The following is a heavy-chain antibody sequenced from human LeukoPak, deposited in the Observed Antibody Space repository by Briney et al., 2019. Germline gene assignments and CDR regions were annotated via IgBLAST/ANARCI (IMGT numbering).Heavy chain of an antibody. J-gene: IGHJ4*02. CDR2: INVYNGNT. V-gene: IGHV1-18*01. Sequence: ASVKDSCKASGYIHTNYGLNWVRQAAGQGREGMGWINVYNGNTKKPHRLQGRVTMTPDTSTSTVYIELRSLRSDDTAVFYWARDRVPRDSGGSYYPFDYWGRGTLVTVSS. CDR3: ARDRVPRDSGGSYYPFDY. D-gene: IGHD1-26*01. CDR1: GYIHTNYG.